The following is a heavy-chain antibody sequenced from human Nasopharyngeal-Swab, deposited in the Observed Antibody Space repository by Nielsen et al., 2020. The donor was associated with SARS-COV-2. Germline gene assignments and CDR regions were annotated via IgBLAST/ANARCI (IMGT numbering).Heavy chain of an antibody. J-gene: IGHJ4*02. V-gene: IGHV1-46*01. Sequence: ASVKVSCMASGYTFTSYYMHWVRQAPGQGLEWMGIINPSGGSTSYAQKFQGRVTMTRDTSTSTVYMELSSLRSEDTAVYYCARVGYSYGYADYWGQGTLVTVSS. CDR1: GYTFTSYY. D-gene: IGHD5-18*01. CDR2: INPSGGST. CDR3: ARVGYSYGYADY.